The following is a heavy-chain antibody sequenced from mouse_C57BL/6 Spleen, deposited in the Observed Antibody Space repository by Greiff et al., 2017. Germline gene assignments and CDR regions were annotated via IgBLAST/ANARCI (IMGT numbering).Heavy chain of an antibody. V-gene: IGHV1-54*01. CDR3: ARRIEDAMDY. J-gene: IGHJ4*01. CDR2: INPGSGGT. Sequence: VQLQQSGAELVRPGTSVKVSCKASGYAFTNYLIEWVKQRPGQGLEWIGVINPGSGGTNYNEKFKGKATLTADKSSSTAYMQLSSLTSEDSAVYFCARRIEDAMDYWGQGTSVTVAS. CDR1: GYAFTNYL.